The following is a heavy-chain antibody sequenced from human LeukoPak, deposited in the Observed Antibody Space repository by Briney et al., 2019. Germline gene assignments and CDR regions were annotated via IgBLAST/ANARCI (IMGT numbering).Heavy chain of an antibody. CDR1: GGSFSGYY. CDR3: ARDGCGGSCFHYYYYYMDV. J-gene: IGHJ6*03. V-gene: IGHV4-4*07. CDR2: ISTIGST. Sequence: SETLSLTCAVYGGSFSGYYWSWIRQPAGKGLEWIGRISTIGSTNYNPSLNSRVTISIDTSKNQFSLKLSSVTAADTAVYYCARDGCGGSCFHYYYYYMDVWGKGTTVTISS. D-gene: IGHD2-15*01.